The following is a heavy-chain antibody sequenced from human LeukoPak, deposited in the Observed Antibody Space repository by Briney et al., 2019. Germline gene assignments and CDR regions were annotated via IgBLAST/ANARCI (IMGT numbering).Heavy chain of an antibody. CDR1: GLTFNNAW. Sequence: GGSLRLSCAASGLTFNNAWMNWVRQAPGKGLEWVGRIKSKTDGGTTDYAAPVKGRFTISRDDSKNTLYLQMNSLKTEDTAVYYCTTDGSHGYNRKTDYWGQGTLVTVSS. CDR2: IKSKTDGGTT. D-gene: IGHD5-24*01. V-gene: IGHV3-15*01. CDR3: TTDGSHGYNRKTDY. J-gene: IGHJ4*02.